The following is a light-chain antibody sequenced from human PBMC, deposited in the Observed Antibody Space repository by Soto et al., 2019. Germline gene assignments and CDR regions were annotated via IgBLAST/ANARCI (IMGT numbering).Light chain of an antibody. V-gene: IGKV1-39*01. Sequence: DIQMTQSPSSLSASVGDRVNFTCRASQSISRFLHWYQKKQGKAPKLLINAASSLQSGVPSRFSGSGSGTDFNLTISSLQTEDFASYYCQQRYSITITFGQGTRLEIK. CDR2: AAS. CDR3: QQRYSITIT. CDR1: QSISRF. J-gene: IGKJ5*01.